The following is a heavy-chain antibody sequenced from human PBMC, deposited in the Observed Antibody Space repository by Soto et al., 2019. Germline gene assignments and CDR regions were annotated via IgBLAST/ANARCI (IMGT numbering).Heavy chain of an antibody. CDR3: AKRDLTIFVYYGMDV. V-gene: IGHV3-23*01. Sequence: AGGSLRLSCAASGFTFSSYAMSWVRQAPGKGLEWVSVISGSGGSTYYADSVKGRFTISRDNSKNTLYLQMNSLRAEDTAVYYCAKRDLTIFVYYGMDVWGQGTTVTVSS. CDR2: ISGSGGST. D-gene: IGHD3-3*01. CDR1: GFTFSSYA. J-gene: IGHJ6*02.